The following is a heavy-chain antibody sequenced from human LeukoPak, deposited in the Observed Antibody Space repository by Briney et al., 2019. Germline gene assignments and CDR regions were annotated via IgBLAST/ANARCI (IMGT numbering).Heavy chain of an antibody. Sequence: PGGSLRLSCAASGFTLGSYEMNWGRQAPGKGLEWVSFINSFGSVISYADSVKGRFTFSRDIAKNSLYLQMNRLSAEDTGVYYCARERQDIKVFDYWGQGTLVTVSS. V-gene: IGHV3-48*03. CDR3: ARERQDIKVFDY. J-gene: IGHJ4*02. CDR2: INSFGSVI. CDR1: GFTLGSYE. D-gene: IGHD2-15*01.